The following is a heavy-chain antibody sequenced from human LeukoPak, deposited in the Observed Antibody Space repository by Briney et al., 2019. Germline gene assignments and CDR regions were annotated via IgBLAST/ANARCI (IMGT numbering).Heavy chain of an antibody. CDR3: ARGNTDHDY. CDR1: GYTFTGYY. Sequence: ASVKVSCKASGYTFTGYYMHWVRQATGQGLEWMGWMNPNSGNTGYAQKFQGRVTMTRNTSISTAYMELSSLRSEDTAVYYCARGNTDHDYWGQGTLVTVSS. J-gene: IGHJ4*02. CDR2: MNPNSGNT. V-gene: IGHV1-8*02. D-gene: IGHD4-17*01.